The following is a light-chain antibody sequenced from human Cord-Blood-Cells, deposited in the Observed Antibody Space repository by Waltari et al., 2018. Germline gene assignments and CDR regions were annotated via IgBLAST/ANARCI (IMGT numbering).Light chain of an antibody. CDR3: CSYAGSSTLV. V-gene: IGLV2-23*02. CDR1: SSDVASYNL. Sequence: QSALTQPASVSGSPGPSITISCTGTSSDVASYNLVSWYHQHPGKAPKLMIYEVSKRPSGVANRFSGSKSGNTASLTISGLQAEDEAEYYCCSYAGSSTLVFGGGTKLTVL. CDR2: EVS. J-gene: IGLJ2*01.